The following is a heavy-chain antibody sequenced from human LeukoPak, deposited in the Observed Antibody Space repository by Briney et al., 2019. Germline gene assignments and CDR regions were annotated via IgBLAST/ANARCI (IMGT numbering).Heavy chain of an antibody. Sequence: SVTLSLTCTVSGGSISDYSWSWIRQPPGKGLEWIGNIYYSGTTNYNPSLRSRVIISVDTSKNQFSLRLTSVTAADTAVYYCSRGVVVPASIDDWYFDLWGRGTLVTVSS. CDR1: GGSISDYS. V-gene: IGHV4-59*01. D-gene: IGHD2-2*01. CDR2: IYYSGTT. CDR3: SRGVVVPASIDDWYFDL. J-gene: IGHJ2*01.